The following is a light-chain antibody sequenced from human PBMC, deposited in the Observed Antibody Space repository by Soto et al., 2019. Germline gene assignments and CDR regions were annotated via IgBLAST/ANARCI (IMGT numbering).Light chain of an antibody. CDR1: QSVSSNY. CDR2: GAS. Sequence: EIVLTQSPGTLSLSPGERATLSCRASQSVSSNYLAWYQQKPGQAPRLLIYGASSRATDIPDRFSGSGSGTDFPLTISRLEPEDFAVYYWQQYGNLLWTFGQGTKVETK. CDR3: QQYGNLLWT. V-gene: IGKV3-20*01. J-gene: IGKJ1*01.